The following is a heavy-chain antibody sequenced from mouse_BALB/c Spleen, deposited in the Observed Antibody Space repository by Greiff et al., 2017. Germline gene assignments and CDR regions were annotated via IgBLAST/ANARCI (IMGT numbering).Heavy chain of an antibody. Sequence: VQGVESGPGLVAPSQSLSITCTVSGFSLTSYGVHWVRQPPGKGLEWLGMIWGDGSTDYNSALKSRLSISKDNSKSQVFLKMNSLQTDDTARYYCARDRGPYAMDYWGQGTSVTVSS. CDR3: ARDRGPYAMDY. J-gene: IGHJ4*01. D-gene: IGHD3-1*01. CDR2: IWGDGST. CDR1: GFSLTSYG. V-gene: IGHV2-6-7*01.